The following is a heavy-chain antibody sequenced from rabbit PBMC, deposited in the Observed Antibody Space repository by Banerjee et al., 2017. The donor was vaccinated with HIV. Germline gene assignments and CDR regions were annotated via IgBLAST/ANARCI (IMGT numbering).Heavy chain of an antibody. D-gene: IGHD2-1*01. CDR3: VRALYGGTTTL. CDR1: GFTISSSYY. CDR2: IYTSSGTT. V-gene: IGHV1S45*01. J-gene: IGHJ3*01. Sequence: QQQLEESGGGLVQPEGSLALTCKASGFTISSSYYMCWVRQAPGKGLEWIACIYTSSGTTYYASWAKGRFTISKTSSTTVTLQMTSLTAADTATYFCVRALYGGTTTLWGQGTLVTDS.